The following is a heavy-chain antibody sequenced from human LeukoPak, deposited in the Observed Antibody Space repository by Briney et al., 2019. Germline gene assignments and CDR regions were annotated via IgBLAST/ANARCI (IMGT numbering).Heavy chain of an antibody. CDR3: AREVVPAAMTYYYYYYMDV. V-gene: IGHV4-61*02. D-gene: IGHD2-2*01. CDR1: GGSISSGSYY. CDR2: IYTSGST. Sequence: SGTLSLTCTVSGGSISSGSYYWSWIRQPAGKGLEWIGRIYTSGSTNYNPSLKSRVTISVDTSKNQFSLKLSSVTAADTAVYYCAREVVPAAMTYYYYYYMDVWGKGTTVTVSS. J-gene: IGHJ6*03.